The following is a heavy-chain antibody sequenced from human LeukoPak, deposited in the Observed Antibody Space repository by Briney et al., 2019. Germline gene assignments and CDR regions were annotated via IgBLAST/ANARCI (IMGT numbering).Heavy chain of an antibody. CDR3: ARDYYGSGSSRYFDY. Sequence: SETLSFTCTVSGGSISSSSYYWGWIRQPPGKGLEWIGYIYYSGSTYYNPSLKSRVTISVDTSKNQFSLKLSSVTAADTAVYYCARDYYGSGSSRYFDYWGQGTLVTVSS. CDR2: IYYSGST. CDR1: GGSISSSSYY. D-gene: IGHD3-10*01. V-gene: IGHV4-30-4*08. J-gene: IGHJ4*02.